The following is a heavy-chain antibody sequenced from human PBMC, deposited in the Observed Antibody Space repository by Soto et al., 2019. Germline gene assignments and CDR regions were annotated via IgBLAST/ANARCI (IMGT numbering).Heavy chain of an antibody. V-gene: IGHV3-53*01. CDR3: AGAADSSSDYYYYYGMDV. D-gene: IGHD6-6*01. J-gene: IGHJ6*02. CDR2: IYSGGST. Sequence: EVQLVESGGGLIQPGGSLRLSCAASGFTVSSNYMSWVRQAPGKGLEWVSVIYSGGSTYYADSVKGRFTISRDNSKNTLYLQMNRLRAEDTAVYYGAGAADSSSDYYYYYGMDVWGQGTTVTVSS. CDR1: GFTVSSNY.